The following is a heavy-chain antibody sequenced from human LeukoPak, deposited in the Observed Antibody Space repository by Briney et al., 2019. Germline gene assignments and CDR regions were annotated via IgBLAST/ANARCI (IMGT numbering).Heavy chain of an antibody. CDR3: ARSARVFEY. CDR2: IYYSGSP. J-gene: IGHJ4*02. V-gene: IGHV4-59*01. Sequence: SETLSLTCTVSGGSISNYYWNWVRQPPGKGLEWIGYIYYSGSPNYNPSLKSRVTISLDTSKNQFSLKLSSVTAADTAVYYCARSARVFEYWGQGTLVTVSS. CDR1: GGSISNYY.